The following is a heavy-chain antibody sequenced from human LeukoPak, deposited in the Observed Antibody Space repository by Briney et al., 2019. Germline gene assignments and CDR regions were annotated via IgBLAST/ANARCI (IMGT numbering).Heavy chain of an antibody. Sequence: GGSLRPSCAASGFTFSTFTMNWVRQAPGKGLEWVSSISSSSSFIYYADSVKGRFTISRDNAKNSLYLQMNSLRAEDTAVYYCARALGNGYNYDYWGQGTLVTVSS. D-gene: IGHD5-18*01. CDR1: GFTFSTFT. J-gene: IGHJ4*02. CDR2: ISSSSSFI. V-gene: IGHV3-21*01. CDR3: ARALGNGYNYDY.